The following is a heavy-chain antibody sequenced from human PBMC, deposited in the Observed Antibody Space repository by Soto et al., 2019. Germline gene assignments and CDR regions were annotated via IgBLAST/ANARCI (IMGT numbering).Heavy chain of an antibody. Sequence: QVQLQQWGAGLLKPSETLSLTCAVYGGSFSGYYWSWIRQPPGKGLEWIGEINHSGSTNYNPSLKSLVTISVDTSKNQFSLKLSSVAAADTAVYYCARAAPRYCSGGSCYSGRDYLGQGTLVTVSS. CDR1: GGSFSGYY. J-gene: IGHJ4*02. V-gene: IGHV4-34*01. D-gene: IGHD2-15*01. CDR2: INHSGST. CDR3: ARAAPRYCSGGSCYSGRDY.